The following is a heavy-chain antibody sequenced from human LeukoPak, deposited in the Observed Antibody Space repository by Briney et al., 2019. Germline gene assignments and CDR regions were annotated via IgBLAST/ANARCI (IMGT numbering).Heavy chain of an antibody. CDR3: ARERAESWGAFDI. V-gene: IGHV3-66*01. CDR1: GFTVSSNY. Sequence: GGSLRLSCAASGFTVSSNYMSWVRQAPGKGLEWVSVIYSGGSTYYADSVKGRFTISRDNSKNTLYLQMNSLRAEDTAVYYCARERAESWGAFDIWGQGTMVTVSS. CDR2: IYSGGST. J-gene: IGHJ3*02. D-gene: IGHD3-16*01.